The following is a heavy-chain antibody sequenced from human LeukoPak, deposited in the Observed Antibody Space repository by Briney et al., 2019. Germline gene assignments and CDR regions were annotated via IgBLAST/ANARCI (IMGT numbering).Heavy chain of an antibody. D-gene: IGHD6-13*01. CDR1: GFTLSSYA. CDR3: ARGALGGSSSWKITYFDY. J-gene: IGHJ4*02. Sequence: PGGSLRLSWAASGFTLSSYAMHWVRQAPGKGLEWVAVISYDGSKKYYANSVKGRFTIFRDNSKNTVYLQMNSLRAEDTAVYYCARGALGGSSSWKITYFDYWGQGTLVTVSS. V-gene: IGHV3-33*08. CDR2: ISYDGSKK.